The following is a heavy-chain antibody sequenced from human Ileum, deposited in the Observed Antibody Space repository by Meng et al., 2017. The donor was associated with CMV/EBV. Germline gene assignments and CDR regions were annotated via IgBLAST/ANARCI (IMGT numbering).Heavy chain of an antibody. J-gene: IGHJ4*02. Sequence: SLKISCAAAGFTFHDYAMHWVRQAPGKGLEWVSGISWNSGSIGYADSVKGRFTISRDNAKNSLFLQMNSLRGEDMALYYCTKDMAEYSRTFDYWGQGTLVTVSS. D-gene: IGHD5-18*01. CDR1: GFTFHDYA. CDR2: ISWNSGSI. V-gene: IGHV3-9*03. CDR3: TKDMAEYSRTFDY.